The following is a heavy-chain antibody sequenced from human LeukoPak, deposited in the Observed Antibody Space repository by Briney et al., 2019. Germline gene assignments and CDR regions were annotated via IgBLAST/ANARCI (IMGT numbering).Heavy chain of an antibody. CDR1: GFAFSSYA. CDR3: AKNLLDNSCSRYEQ. D-gene: IGHD2/OR15-2a*01. V-gene: IGHV3-23*01. J-gene: IGHJ4*02. Sequence: PGGSLRLSCTASGFAFSSYAMSWVRQAPGVGLEWVSAIDGGGGSTWHADSVKGRFTISRDNSKNTLYMQMNSLRAEDTAVYYCAKNLLDNSCSRYEQWGQGNLVTVSS. CDR2: IDGGGGST.